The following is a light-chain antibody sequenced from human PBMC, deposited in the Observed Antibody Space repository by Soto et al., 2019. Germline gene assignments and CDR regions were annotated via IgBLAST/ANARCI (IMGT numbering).Light chain of an antibody. CDR1: QSVSSY. CDR2: DAS. CDR3: QQGSNWPTT. V-gene: IGKV3-11*01. J-gene: IGKJ1*01. Sequence: EIVLTQSPATLSLSPGERATLSCRASQSVSSYLAWYQQKPGQAPRLLIYDASNRATGIPARCSGSGSGTDFTLTISSREPENFAVYYCQQGSNWPTTFGQGTKVELK.